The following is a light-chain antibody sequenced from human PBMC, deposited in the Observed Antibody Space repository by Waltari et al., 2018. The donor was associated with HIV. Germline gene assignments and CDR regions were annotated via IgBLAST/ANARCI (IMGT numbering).Light chain of an antibody. V-gene: IGLV1-47*01. CDR2: MND. Sequence: QSVVTQPPSASGTPGQRVTISCSGSSSNIGDNYVYWYQQFPGTTPKLLIYMNDRPPSWVPDRFSGAKSGTSASLAISGLRSEDEADYYCAAWDDSLSGGVFGGGTKLTVL. CDR3: AAWDDSLSGGV. CDR1: SSNIGDNY. J-gene: IGLJ2*01.